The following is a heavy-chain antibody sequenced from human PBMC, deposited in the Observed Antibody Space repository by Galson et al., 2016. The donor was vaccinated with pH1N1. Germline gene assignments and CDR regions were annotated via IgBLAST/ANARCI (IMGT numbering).Heavy chain of an antibody. CDR2: ISAYDGHT. D-gene: IGHD6-13*01. V-gene: IGHV1-18*01. CDR1: GYTFINYG. J-gene: IGHJ3*02. Sequence: SVKVSCKASGYTFINYGIAWVRQAPGQGPEWMGWISAYDGHTDYAQKFQGRVTITADKSTSTAYMEVISLRSDDTAVYYCARAAAAVGNAFDMWGQGTKVTVSS. CDR3: ARAAAAVGNAFDM.